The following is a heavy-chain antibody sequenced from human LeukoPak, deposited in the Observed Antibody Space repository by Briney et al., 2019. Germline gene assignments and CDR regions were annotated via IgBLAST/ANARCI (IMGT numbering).Heavy chain of an antibody. V-gene: IGHV4-61*10. CDR1: GGSISSSSYY. CDR3: ARVGRTSGWRFDY. D-gene: IGHD6-19*01. CDR2: IFYSGST. J-gene: IGHJ4*02. Sequence: PSETLSLACTVSGGSISSSSYYWGWIRQPAGKGLEWIGYIFYSGSTNYNPSLKSRVTISVDTSKNQFSLKLSSVTAADTAIYYCARVGRTSGWRFDYWGQGTLVTVSS.